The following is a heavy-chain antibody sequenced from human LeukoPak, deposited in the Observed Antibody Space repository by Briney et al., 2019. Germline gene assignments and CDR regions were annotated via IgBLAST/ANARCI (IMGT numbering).Heavy chain of an antibody. CDR3: AKDHSSGWPDCFDY. Sequence: GGSLRLSCAASGFAFSSYAMNWVRQAPGKGLQWVSAISGSGGSTYYADSVKGRFTISRDNSKNTLYLQMNSLRAEDTAVYYCAKDHSSGWPDCFDYWGQGALVAVSS. CDR2: ISGSGGST. J-gene: IGHJ4*02. V-gene: IGHV3-23*01. D-gene: IGHD6-19*01. CDR1: GFAFSSYA.